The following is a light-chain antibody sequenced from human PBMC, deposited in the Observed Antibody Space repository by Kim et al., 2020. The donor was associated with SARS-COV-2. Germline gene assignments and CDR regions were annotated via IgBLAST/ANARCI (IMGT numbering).Light chain of an antibody. CDR1: SSNIGAGFD. CDR2: GNN. Sequence: QSVLTQPPSVSGAPGQRVTISCTGSSSNIGAGFDVHWYQQFPGTAPKVLIYGNNNRPSGVPDRFSGSKSGTSASLAITGLQAEDEADYFCQSHDSSLSGCVFGTGTKVTVL. V-gene: IGLV1-40*01. J-gene: IGLJ1*01. CDR3: QSHDSSLSGCV.